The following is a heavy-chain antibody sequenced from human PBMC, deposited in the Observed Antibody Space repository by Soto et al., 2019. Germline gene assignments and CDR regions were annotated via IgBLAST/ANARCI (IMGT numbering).Heavy chain of an antibody. CDR1: GFTLSDHD. V-gene: IGHV3-72*01. J-gene: IGHJ4*02. CDR3: LAFLSGRPY. D-gene: IGHD1-1*01. Sequence: EVHLAESGGGLVQPGGSLSLSCVVSGFTLSDHDMDWVRQAPGKGLEWVGRSKRVVESYTKEYAASVKGRFTISRHDSENSLSLQMDSLKTEDTAVYNWLAFLSGRPYWGQGTLVTVSS. CDR2: SKRVVESYTK.